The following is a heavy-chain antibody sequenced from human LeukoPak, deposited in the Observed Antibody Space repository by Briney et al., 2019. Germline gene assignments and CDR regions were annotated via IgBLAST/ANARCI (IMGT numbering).Heavy chain of an antibody. Sequence: GGSLRLSCAASGFTFSSYEMNWVRQAPGKGLEWVSYISSSGYTIYYADSVKGRFTISRDNAKNSLFLQMNSLRAEDTAVYYCARSAERYYYGIDVWGQGTTVTVSS. CDR1: GFTFSSYE. V-gene: IGHV3-48*03. CDR2: ISSSGYTI. CDR3: ARSAERYYYGIDV. J-gene: IGHJ6*02. D-gene: IGHD3-10*01.